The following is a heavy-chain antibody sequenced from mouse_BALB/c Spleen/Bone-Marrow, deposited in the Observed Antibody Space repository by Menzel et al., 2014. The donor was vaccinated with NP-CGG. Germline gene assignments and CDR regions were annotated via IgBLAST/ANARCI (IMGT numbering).Heavy chain of an antibody. CDR1: GFTFSNFG. Sequence: EVKVVESGGGLVQPGGSRKLSCAASGFTFSNFGMHWVRQAPEKGLEWVAFISTGGTIIYYADTVKGRFTISRDNPKNTLFLQMTSLRSEDTAIYFCARSQSYGNYFDYWGQGTTLTVSS. CDR3: ARSQSYGNYFDY. V-gene: IGHV5-17*02. D-gene: IGHD2-1*01. CDR2: ISTGGTII. J-gene: IGHJ2*01.